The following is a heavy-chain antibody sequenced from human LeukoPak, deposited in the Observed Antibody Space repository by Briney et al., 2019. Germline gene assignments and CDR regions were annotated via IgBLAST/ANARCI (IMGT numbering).Heavy chain of an antibody. V-gene: IGHV3-30*18. D-gene: IGHD6-13*01. Sequence: GGSLRLSCAASGFTFSTYGMHWVRQAPGKGLEWVSVISANGKNTYYADSVKGRFTISRDNSKNTLFLQMNSLRVEDTALYYCAKDADIGAAGYYFDNWGRGTLVTVSS. CDR1: GFTFSTYG. CDR2: ISANGKNT. J-gene: IGHJ4*02. CDR3: AKDADIGAAGYYFDN.